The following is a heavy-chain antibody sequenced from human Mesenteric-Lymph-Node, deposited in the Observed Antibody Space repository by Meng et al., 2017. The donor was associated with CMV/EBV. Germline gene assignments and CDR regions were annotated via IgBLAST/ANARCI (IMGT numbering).Heavy chain of an antibody. CDR3: ARDEGFGDFSDDGFDM. CDR2: IYSGGTT. CDR1: GFTVSSNY. D-gene: IGHD3-10*01. J-gene: IGHJ3*02. Sequence: GGSLRLSCAASGFTVSSNYMSWVRQAPGKGLEWVSVIYSGGTTYYADSVKGRFTISRDNSKNTLYLQMNSLRAEDTAGYYCARDEGFGDFSDDGFDMWGQGTTVTVSS. V-gene: IGHV3-53*01.